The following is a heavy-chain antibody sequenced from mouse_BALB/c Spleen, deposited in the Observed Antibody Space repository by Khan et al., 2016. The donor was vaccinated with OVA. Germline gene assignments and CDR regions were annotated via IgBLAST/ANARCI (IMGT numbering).Heavy chain of an antibody. Sequence: EVMLVESGGGLVKPGGSLKLSCEVSGFAFNSYDMSWVRQTPEKRLEWVATISSTGTYTYYPDSVKGRFTISRDTARNTLYLQMSSLRSEDTALYYCTRPSDYGNPWFTYWGQGTLVTVSA. J-gene: IGHJ3*01. CDR3: TRPSDYGNPWFTY. CDR1: GFAFNSYD. D-gene: IGHD2-1*01. V-gene: IGHV5-9*02. CDR2: ISSTGTYT.